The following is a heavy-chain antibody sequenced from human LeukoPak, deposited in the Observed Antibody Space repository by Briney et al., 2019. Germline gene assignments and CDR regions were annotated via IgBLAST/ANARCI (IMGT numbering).Heavy chain of an antibody. V-gene: IGHV3-48*01. Sequence: GGSLRLSCAASGFNYSSYTMNWVRQAPGMGLEWLSYISASRGITYYADSVKGRFTISRDTPKNTLYLQMNSLRVEDTAVYYCASWPVGWYGEDSWGQGTLVTVSS. CDR1: GFNYSSYT. D-gene: IGHD6-19*01. J-gene: IGHJ4*02. CDR3: ASWPVGWYGEDS. CDR2: ISASRGIT.